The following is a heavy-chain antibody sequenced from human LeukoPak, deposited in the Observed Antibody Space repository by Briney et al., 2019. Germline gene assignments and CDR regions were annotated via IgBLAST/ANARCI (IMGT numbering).Heavy chain of an antibody. CDR1: GFTFSSFG. J-gene: IGHJ4*02. CDR3: ARGLERNRFFDY. CDR2: FSSSDGST. Sequence: GGSLRLSCAASGFTFSSFGMTWVRQAPGKGLEWVSGFSSSDGSTYYADSVKGRFTISRDNAKNSLYLQMNSLRAEDTAVYYCARGLERNRFFDYWGQGTLVTVSS. V-gene: IGHV3-21*01. D-gene: IGHD1-1*01.